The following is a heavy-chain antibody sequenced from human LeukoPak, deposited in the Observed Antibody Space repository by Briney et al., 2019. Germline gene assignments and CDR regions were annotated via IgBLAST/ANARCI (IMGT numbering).Heavy chain of an antibody. D-gene: IGHD3-10*01. CDR1: GYTFTSYG. Sequence: ASVKVSCKASGYTFTSYGISWVRQAPGQGLEWMGWISAYNGNTNYAQKLQGRVTMTTDTSTSTAYMELRSLRSDDTAVYYCARGLYYYGSGSYYPFDYWGQGTLVPVSS. CDR3: ARGLYYYGSGSYYPFDY. J-gene: IGHJ4*02. CDR2: ISAYNGNT. V-gene: IGHV1-18*01.